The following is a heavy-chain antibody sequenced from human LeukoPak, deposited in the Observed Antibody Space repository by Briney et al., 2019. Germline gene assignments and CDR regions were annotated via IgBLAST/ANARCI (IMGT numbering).Heavy chain of an antibody. CDR2: IDPSDSYT. Sequence: GESLKISCKGSGYSFTSYWISWVRQMPGKGLERMGRIDPSDSYTNSSPSFQGHVTISADKSISTAYLQWSSLKASDTAMYYCAAGEVGRRSDYWGQGTLVTVSS. CDR1: GYSFTSYW. D-gene: IGHD1-26*01. V-gene: IGHV5-10-1*01. J-gene: IGHJ4*02. CDR3: AAGEVGRRSDY.